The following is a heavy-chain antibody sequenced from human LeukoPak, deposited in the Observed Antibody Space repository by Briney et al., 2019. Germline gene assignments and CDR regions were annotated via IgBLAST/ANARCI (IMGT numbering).Heavy chain of an antibody. CDR1: GFTFSSYW. D-gene: IGHD4-23*01. CDR3: SSGNSHAYDI. CDR2: INSDGSST. Sequence: GGSLRLSCAASGFTFSSYWMHWVRQAPGKGLVWVSRINSDGSSTSYADSVKGRFTISRDNAKNTLYLQMNNLRAEDTAVYYCSSGNSHAYDIWGQGTMVTVSS. V-gene: IGHV3-74*01. J-gene: IGHJ3*02.